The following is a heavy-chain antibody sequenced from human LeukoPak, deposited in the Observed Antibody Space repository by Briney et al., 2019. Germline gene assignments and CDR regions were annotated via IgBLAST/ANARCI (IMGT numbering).Heavy chain of an antibody. Sequence: SETLSLTCTVSGGSIRSYYWSWIRQPPGKGLEWIGYIYYSGSTNYNPSLKSRVTLSVDTSKNQFSLKVSSATAADTAVYYCARHGTTGANLNWFDPWGQGTLVTVSS. D-gene: IGHD1-1*01. CDR3: ARHGTTGANLNWFDP. CDR1: GGSIRSYY. V-gene: IGHV4-59*01. CDR2: IYYSGST. J-gene: IGHJ5*02.